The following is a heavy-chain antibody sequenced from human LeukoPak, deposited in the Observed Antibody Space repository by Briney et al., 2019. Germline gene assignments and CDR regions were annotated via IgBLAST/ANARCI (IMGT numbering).Heavy chain of an antibody. Sequence: GGSLRLSCSASGFTLSSYAMHWVRQAPGKGLEYVSAISRNGGSTYYADSVKGRFTISRDNSKNTLYLQMSSLRAEDTAVYYCVKDLGYSGYAFDYWGQGTLVTVSS. V-gene: IGHV3-64D*06. J-gene: IGHJ4*02. D-gene: IGHD5-12*01. CDR2: ISRNGGST. CDR1: GFTLSSYA. CDR3: VKDLGYSGYAFDY.